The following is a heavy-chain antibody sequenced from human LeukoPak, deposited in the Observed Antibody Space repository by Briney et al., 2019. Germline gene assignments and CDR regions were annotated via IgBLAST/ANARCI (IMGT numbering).Heavy chain of an antibody. CDR1: GFTFSSYE. Sequence: GESLRLSCAASGFTFSSYEMNWVRQAPGKGLDWASYINSSGSTIDYADSVTGRFTISRDNAKSSLYLQMSSLRAEDTAVYYCARRGYSGHDSLDSWGQGTLVTV. J-gene: IGHJ4*02. D-gene: IGHD5-12*01. CDR3: ARRGYSGHDSLDS. V-gene: IGHV3-48*03. CDR2: INSSGSTI.